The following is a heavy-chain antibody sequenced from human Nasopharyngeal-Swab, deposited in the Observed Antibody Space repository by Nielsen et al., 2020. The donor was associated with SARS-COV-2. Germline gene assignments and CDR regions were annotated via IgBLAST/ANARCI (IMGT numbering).Heavy chain of an antibody. V-gene: IGHV3-7*05. D-gene: IGHD6-19*01. Sequence: VRQMPGKGLEWVANIKQDGSEKYYVDSVKGRFTISRDNAKNSPYLQMNSLRAEDTAVYYCARDSPYSSGWNYYYYYYYMDVWGKGTTVTVSS. CDR3: ARDSPYSSGWNYYYYYYYMDV. J-gene: IGHJ6*03. CDR2: IKQDGSEK.